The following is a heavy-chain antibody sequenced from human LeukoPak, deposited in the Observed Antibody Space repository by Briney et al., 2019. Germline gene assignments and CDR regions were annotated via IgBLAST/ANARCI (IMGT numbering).Heavy chain of an antibody. Sequence: PSQTLSLTCTVSGGSISSGSYYWSWIRQPAGKGLEWIGRIYTSGSTNYNPSLKSRVTISVDTSKNQFSLKLSSVTAADTAVYYCARDGSGGGKFWDYYYYMDVWGKGTTVTVSS. V-gene: IGHV4-61*02. D-gene: IGHD4-23*01. CDR3: ARDGSGGGKFWDYYYYMDV. CDR2: IYTSGST. J-gene: IGHJ6*03. CDR1: GGSISSGSYY.